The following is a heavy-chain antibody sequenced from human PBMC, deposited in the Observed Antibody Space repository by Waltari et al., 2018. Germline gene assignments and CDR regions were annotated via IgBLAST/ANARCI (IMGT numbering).Heavy chain of an antibody. CDR2: INAGNGNT. CDR1: GYTFTSYA. D-gene: IGHD3-22*01. V-gene: IGHV1-3*01. Sequence: QVQLVQSGAEVKKPGASVKVSCKASGYTFTSYAMHWVRQAPGQRLEWMGWINAGNGNTKYSQKFQGRVTITRDTSASTAYMELSSLRSEDTAVYYCARGEGFRGYAGLGSGPFDYWGQGTLVTVSS. J-gene: IGHJ4*02. CDR3: ARGEGFRGYAGLGSGPFDY.